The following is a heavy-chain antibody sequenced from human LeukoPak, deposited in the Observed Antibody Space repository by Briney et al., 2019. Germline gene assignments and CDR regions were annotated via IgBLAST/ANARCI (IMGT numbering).Heavy chain of an antibody. Sequence: SQTLSLTCTVSGGSISSGGYYWSWIRQHPGKGLEWIGYIYYSESTYYNPSLKSRVTISVDTSKNQFSLKLSSVTAADTAVYYCARGGDSSGYYRIWFDPWGQGTLVTVSS. J-gene: IGHJ5*02. D-gene: IGHD3-22*01. CDR1: GGSISSGGYY. CDR2: IYYSEST. CDR3: ARGGDSSGYYRIWFDP. V-gene: IGHV4-31*03.